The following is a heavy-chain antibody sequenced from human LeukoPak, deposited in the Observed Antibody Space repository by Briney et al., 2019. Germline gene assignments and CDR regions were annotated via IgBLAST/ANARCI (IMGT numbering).Heavy chain of an antibody. V-gene: IGHV3-7*01. CDR1: GFTFSSYW. J-gene: IGHJ5*02. CDR2: IKQDGSEK. D-gene: IGHD3-10*01. Sequence: GGSLRLSCAASGFTFSSYWMSWVRQAPGKGLEWVANIKQDGSEKYYVDSVKGRFTISRDNAKNSLYPQMNSLRAEDTAVYYCARDPRSAMVRGVKKNWFDPWGQGTLVTVSS. CDR3: ARDPRSAMVRGVKKNWFDP.